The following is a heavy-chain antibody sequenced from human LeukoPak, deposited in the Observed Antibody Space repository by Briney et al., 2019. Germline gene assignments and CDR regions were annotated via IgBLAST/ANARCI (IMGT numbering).Heavy chain of an antibody. D-gene: IGHD2-15*01. CDR2: ITSSSTSI. V-gene: IGHV3-48*01. J-gene: IGHJ4*02. CDR1: GFTFSSYS. CDR3: ARTLLYCSGGNCYPTRFDY. Sequence: GGSLRLSCAASGFTFSSYSMNWVRQAPGKRLEWVSYITSSSTSIYYADSVKGRFTISRDNAKNSLYLQMNSLRAEDTAVYYCARTLLYCSGGNCYPTRFDYWGQGTLVTVSS.